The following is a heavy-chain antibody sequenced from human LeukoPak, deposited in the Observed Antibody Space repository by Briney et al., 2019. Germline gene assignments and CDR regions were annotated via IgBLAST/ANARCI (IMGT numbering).Heavy chain of an antibody. J-gene: IGHJ4*02. D-gene: IGHD2-2*01. CDR3: ARRRRSTSVPYYFDY. Sequence: PGESLKISCKGSGYSFNTYWIGWVRQMPGKGLEWMGIIYPGDSDTKYSPSFQGQVTISADKSISTAYLQWSSLKASDTAMYYCARRRRSTSVPYYFDYWGQGTLVTVSS. V-gene: IGHV5-51*01. CDR2: IYPGDSDT. CDR1: GYSFNTYW.